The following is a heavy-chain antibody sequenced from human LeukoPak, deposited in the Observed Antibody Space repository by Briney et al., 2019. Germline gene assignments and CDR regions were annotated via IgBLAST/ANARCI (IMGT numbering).Heavy chain of an antibody. CDR3: ARGAGQQLVPPLSYFDY. V-gene: IGHV3-30*04. Sequence: GRSLRLSCAASGFTFSSYAMHWVRQAPGKGLEWVAVISYDGSNKYYADSVKGRFTISRDNSKNTLYLQMNSLRAEDTAVYYCARGAGQQLVPPLSYFDYWGQGTLVTVSS. CDR1: GFTFSSYA. J-gene: IGHJ4*02. CDR2: ISYDGSNK. D-gene: IGHD6-13*01.